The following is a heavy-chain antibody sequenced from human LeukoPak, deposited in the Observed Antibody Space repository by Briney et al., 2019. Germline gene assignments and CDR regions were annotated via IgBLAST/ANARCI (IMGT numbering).Heavy chain of an antibody. CDR1: GFTVSSNY. J-gene: IGHJ6*03. CDR2: ISGSGGST. CDR3: AKYEKGGGSYYNEYYYYYYMDV. D-gene: IGHD3-10*01. V-gene: IGHV3-23*01. Sequence: GGSLRLSCAASGFTVSSNYMSWVRQAPGKGLEWVSAISGSGGSTYYADSVKGRFTISRDNSKNTLYLQMNSLRAEDTAVYYCAKYEKGGGSYYNEYYYYYYMDVWGKGTTVTISS.